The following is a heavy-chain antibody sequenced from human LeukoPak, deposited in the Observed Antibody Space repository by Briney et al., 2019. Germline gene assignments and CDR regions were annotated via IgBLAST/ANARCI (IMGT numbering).Heavy chain of an antibody. CDR1: GFTFDDYG. V-gene: IGHV3-20*04. J-gene: IGHJ4*02. CDR3: ARATAMVTIAY. Sequence: PGGSLRLYCAASGFTFDDYGMSWVRQAPGKGLEWVSGINWNGGSTGYADSVEGRFTISRDNAKNSLYLQMNSLRAEDTALYYCARATAMVTIAYWGQGTLVTVSS. CDR2: INWNGGST. D-gene: IGHD5-18*01.